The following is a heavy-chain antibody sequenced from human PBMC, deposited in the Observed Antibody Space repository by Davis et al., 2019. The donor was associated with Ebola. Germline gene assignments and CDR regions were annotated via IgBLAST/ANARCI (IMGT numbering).Heavy chain of an antibody. Sequence: GGSLRLSCAASGFTFSNYGIHWVRQAPGRGLEWVALISYDGSNEYYADSVKGRFTISRDNSKNTLYLQMNSLRPEDTAVYYCAKVMNPVVLITMYFGMDVWGQGTTVTVSS. V-gene: IGHV3-30*18. CDR3: AKVMNPVVLITMYFGMDV. D-gene: IGHD3-22*01. CDR1: GFTFSNYG. J-gene: IGHJ6*02. CDR2: ISYDGSNE.